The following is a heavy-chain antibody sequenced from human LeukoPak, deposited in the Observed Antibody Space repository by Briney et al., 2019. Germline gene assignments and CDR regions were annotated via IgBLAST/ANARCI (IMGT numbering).Heavy chain of an antibody. CDR3: AKDWGFFYYMDV. CDR1: GFTFSSYG. J-gene: IGHJ6*03. CDR2: IRYDGSNG. D-gene: IGHD3-16*01. Sequence: GGSLRLSCAASGFTFSSYGMHWVRQAPGKGLDWVAFIRYDGSNGYYADSVKGRFTISRDNSKNSLYLQMNSLRAEDTALYYCAKDWGFFYYMDVWGKGTTVTVSS. V-gene: IGHV3-30*02.